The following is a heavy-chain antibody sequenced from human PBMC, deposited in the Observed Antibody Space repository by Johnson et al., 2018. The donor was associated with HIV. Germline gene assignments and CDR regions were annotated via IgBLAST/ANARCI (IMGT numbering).Heavy chain of an antibody. V-gene: IGHV3-33*05. CDR3: AKAKHHGAVAALDAFDI. D-gene: IGHD6-19*01. J-gene: IGHJ3*02. Sequence: QVQLVESGGGVVQAGGSLRLSCAASGFTFSSYDMHWVRQAPGKGLEWVAVISYDGSNKYYADSVKGRFTISRDNSKNTLYLQMNSLRAEDTAVYYCAKAKHHGAVAALDAFDIWGQGTMVTVSS. CDR2: ISYDGSNK. CDR1: GFTFSSYD.